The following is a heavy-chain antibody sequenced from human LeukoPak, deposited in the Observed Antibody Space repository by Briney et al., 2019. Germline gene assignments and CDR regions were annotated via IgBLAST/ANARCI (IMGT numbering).Heavy chain of an antibody. CDR2: IYYSGST. Sequence: SETLSLTCTVSGGPISSYYWSWIRQPPGKGLEWIGYIYYSGSTNYNPSLKSRVTISVDTSKNQFSLKLSSVTAADTAVYCCARELDYGDYASYFDYWGQGTLVTVSS. J-gene: IGHJ4*02. D-gene: IGHD4-17*01. V-gene: IGHV4-59*01. CDR3: ARELDYGDYASYFDY. CDR1: GGPISSYY.